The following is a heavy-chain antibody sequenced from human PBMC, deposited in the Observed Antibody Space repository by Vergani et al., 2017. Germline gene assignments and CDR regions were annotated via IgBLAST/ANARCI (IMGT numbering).Heavy chain of an antibody. V-gene: IGHV3-30-3*01. CDR2: ISYDGSNK. J-gene: IGHJ6*03. CDR3: AREGPPCSGGSCYPYYYYYMDV. CDR1: GFTFSDYY. D-gene: IGHD2-15*01. Sequence: QVQLVESGGGLVKPGGSLRLSCAASGFTFSDYYMSWIRQAPGKGLEWVAVISYDGSNKYYADSVKGRFTISRDNSKNTLYLQMNSLRAEDTAVYYCAREGPPCSGGSCYPYYYYYMDVWGKGP.